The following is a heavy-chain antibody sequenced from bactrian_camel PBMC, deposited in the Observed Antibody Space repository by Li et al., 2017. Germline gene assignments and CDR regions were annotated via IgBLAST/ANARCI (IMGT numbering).Heavy chain of an antibody. CDR2: INSGGGST. CDR1: GFSFSSYA. V-gene: IGHV3S31*01. Sequence: QLVESGGGLVQPGGSLRLSCAASGFSFSSYAMIWVRQAPGKGLEWVSTINSGGGSTYYADSVKGRFFISRDYTKTNLFLQMNSLKSEDSAMYYCAADGPRTVAAVTSLNAQVYNYWGQGTQVTVS. CDR3: AADGPRTVAAVTSLNAQVYNY. D-gene: IGHD6*01. J-gene: IGHJ4*01.